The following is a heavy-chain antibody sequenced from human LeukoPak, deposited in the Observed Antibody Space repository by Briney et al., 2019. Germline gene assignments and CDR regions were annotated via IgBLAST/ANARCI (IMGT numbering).Heavy chain of an antibody. Sequence: AESLSLSCAVSGITLSNYGMSWVRQPPRKGLEWVAGISYTGGRTNYADNVKGRFTISRDNPKNTLYLQMNSLRAEDTAVYFCAKRDVVIRGIIVGFHKEAYYFDSWGQGALVTVSS. J-gene: IGHJ4*02. CDR1: GITLSNYG. CDR3: AKRDVVIRGIIVGFHKEAYYFDS. V-gene: IGHV3-23*01. D-gene: IGHD3-10*01. CDR2: ISYTGGRT.